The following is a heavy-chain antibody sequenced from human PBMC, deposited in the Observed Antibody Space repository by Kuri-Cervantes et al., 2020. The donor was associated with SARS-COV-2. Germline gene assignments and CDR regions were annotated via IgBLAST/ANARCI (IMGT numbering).Heavy chain of an antibody. J-gene: IGHJ4*02. CDR2: ISGSGGSA. Sequence: GRSLKISCAASAFTFSGRSMSWVRQAPGKGLEWVSTISGSGGSAYYVDSVMGRFTISRDNSKNTLYLQMNSLRAEDTAIYYCTTYESTGYYYDYWGQGTLVTVSS. CDR3: TTYESTGYYYDY. V-gene: IGHV3-23*01. CDR1: AFTFSGRS. D-gene: IGHD3-22*01.